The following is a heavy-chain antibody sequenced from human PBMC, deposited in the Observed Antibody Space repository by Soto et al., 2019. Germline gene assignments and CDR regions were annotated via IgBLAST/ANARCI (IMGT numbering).Heavy chain of an antibody. CDR2: ISYDGSNK. CDR1: GFTFSSYG. D-gene: IGHD3-10*01. CDR3: AKDYHPLLLWFGELTYYYYGMDV. V-gene: IGHV3-30*18. J-gene: IGHJ6*02. Sequence: GGSLRLSCAASGFTFSSYGMHWVRQAPGKGLEGVAVISYDGSNKYYADSVKGRFTISRDNSKNTLYLQMNSLRAEDTAVYYCAKDYHPLLLWFGELTYYYYGMDVWGQGTTVNVSS.